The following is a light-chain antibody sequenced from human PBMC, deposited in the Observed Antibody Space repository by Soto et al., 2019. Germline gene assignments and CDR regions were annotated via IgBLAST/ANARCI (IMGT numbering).Light chain of an antibody. V-gene: IGLV2-14*01. CDR2: EVA. Sequence: QSALTQPASVSGSPGQSITISCTGTSSDVGIYKYVSWYQQDPGKAPNLMIYEVANRPSGVSNRFSGSKSGNTASLTISGLQAEDEADYYCSSFTSSSTVVFGGGTKLTVL. CDR1: SSDVGIYKY. J-gene: IGLJ2*01. CDR3: SSFTSSSTVV.